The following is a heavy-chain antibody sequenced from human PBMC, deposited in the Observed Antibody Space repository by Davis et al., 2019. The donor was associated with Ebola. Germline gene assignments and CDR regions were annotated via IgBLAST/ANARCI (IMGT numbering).Heavy chain of an antibody. D-gene: IGHD4-17*01. J-gene: IGHJ6*02. CDR2: IVVGSGNT. Sequence: SVKVSCKASGFTFTSSAVQWVRQARGQRLEWIGWIVVGSGNTNYAQKFQERVTITRDMSTSTAYMELSSLRSEDTAVYYCAGYGDPLGHYYGMDVWGQGTTVTVSS. CDR1: GFTFTSSA. V-gene: IGHV1-58*01. CDR3: AGYGDPLGHYYGMDV.